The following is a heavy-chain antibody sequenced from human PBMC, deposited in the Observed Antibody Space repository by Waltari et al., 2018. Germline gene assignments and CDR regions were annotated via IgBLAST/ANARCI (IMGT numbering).Heavy chain of an antibody. CDR3: ARGKRAAACPAAGCYYYYGMDV. CDR2: IYYSGST. J-gene: IGHJ6*02. CDR1: GGSISSYY. Sequence: QVQLQESGPGLVKPSETLSLTCTVPGGSISSYYWSWIRQPPGKGLAWIGYIYYSGSTNYNPSLKSRVTISVDTSKNQFSLKLSSVTAADTAVYYCARGKRAAACPAAGCYYYYGMDVWGQGTTVTVSS. V-gene: IGHV4-59*01. D-gene: IGHD6-13*01.